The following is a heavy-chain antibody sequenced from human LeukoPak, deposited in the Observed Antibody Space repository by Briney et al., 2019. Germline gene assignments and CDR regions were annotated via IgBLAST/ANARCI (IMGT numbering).Heavy chain of an antibody. CDR3: AKVSSSALDY. CDR1: GFTLTSYA. Sequence: GGSPRLSCAASGFTLTSYAMSWVRQAPGKGLEWVSAISASGGTTLYADSVKGRFTISRDSSKNTLYVQMSSLRAEDTAVYYCAKVSSSALDYWGQGTLVTVPS. D-gene: IGHD6-6*01. V-gene: IGHV3-23*01. CDR2: ISASGGTT. J-gene: IGHJ4*02.